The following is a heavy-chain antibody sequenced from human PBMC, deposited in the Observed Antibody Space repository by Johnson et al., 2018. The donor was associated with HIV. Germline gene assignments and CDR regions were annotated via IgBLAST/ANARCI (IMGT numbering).Heavy chain of an antibody. CDR2: INWNGGST. CDR3: AKDKAAAGPEAFDI. J-gene: IGHJ3*02. V-gene: IGHV3-20*04. D-gene: IGHD6-13*01. Sequence: VQLVESGGGLVKPGGSLRLSCTVSGFTFDDYGMSWVRQAPGKGLEWVSGINWNGGSTGYADSVTGRFTISRDNAKNSLYMQMNSLRAEDTALYYCAKDKAAAGPEAFDIWGQGTMVTVSS. CDR1: GFTFDDYG.